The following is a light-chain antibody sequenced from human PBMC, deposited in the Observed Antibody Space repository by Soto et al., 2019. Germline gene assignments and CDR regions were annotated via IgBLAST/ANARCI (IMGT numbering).Light chain of an antibody. J-gene: IGKJ4*01. CDR1: QDIGGS. V-gene: IGKV1-9*01. Sequence: GDRVTITCRASQDIGGSLAWYQQTPGKAPKVLIYSASTLQSGVPSKFSGSGSGTEFTLTIGSLQPEDFATYSCQQLKSYPLTFGGGTKVEIK. CDR3: QQLKSYPLT. CDR2: SAS.